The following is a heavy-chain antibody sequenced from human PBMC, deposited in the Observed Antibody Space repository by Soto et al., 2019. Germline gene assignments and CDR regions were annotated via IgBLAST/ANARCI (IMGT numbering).Heavy chain of an antibody. J-gene: IGHJ5*02. CDR2: IYYSGST. D-gene: IGHD3-3*01. Sequence: LQILPLTCTVADGSISSGGYYCSWINQHPGKGLEWIGYIYYSGSTYYNPSLKSRVTISVDTSKNQFSLKLSSVTAADTAVYYCARNLREWFQNWFDPWGQATLVTVSS. V-gene: IGHV4-31*03. CDR1: DGSISSGGYY. CDR3: ARNLREWFQNWFDP.